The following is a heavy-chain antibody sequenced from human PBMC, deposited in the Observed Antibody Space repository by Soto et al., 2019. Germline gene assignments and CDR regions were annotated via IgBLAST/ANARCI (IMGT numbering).Heavy chain of an antibody. D-gene: IGHD2-15*01. Sequence: QVQLVQSGAEVKKPGASVKVSCKASGYTFTNYDINWVRQATGQGLEWMGWMNPNNGNTGYAQKFQGRVTMTRNTSISTAYMELSRLISEDTAVYYCARVVIYCSGGSCYYYGMDVWGQGTTVTVSS. J-gene: IGHJ6*02. CDR1: GYTFTNYD. V-gene: IGHV1-8*01. CDR3: ARVVIYCSGGSCYYYGMDV. CDR2: MNPNNGNT.